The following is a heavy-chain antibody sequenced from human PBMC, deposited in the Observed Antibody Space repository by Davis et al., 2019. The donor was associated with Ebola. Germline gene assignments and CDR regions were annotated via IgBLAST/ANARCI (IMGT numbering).Heavy chain of an antibody. CDR1: GYSFTNYW. V-gene: IGHV5-51*01. CDR2: IYPGDSDT. J-gene: IGHJ4*02. Sequence: GESLKISCKGSGYSFTNYWIGWVRQMPGKGLEWMGNIYPGDSDTRYSPSFQGQVTISADKSISTAYLQWSSLKASDTAMYYCARLDYDFWSGFGVGTYFDFWGQGTLVTVSS. CDR3: ARLDYDFWSGFGVGTYFDF. D-gene: IGHD3-3*01.